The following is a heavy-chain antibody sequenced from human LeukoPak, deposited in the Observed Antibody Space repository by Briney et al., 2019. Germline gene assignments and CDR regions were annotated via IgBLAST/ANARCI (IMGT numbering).Heavy chain of an antibody. Sequence: ASVKVSCKASGYTFTSYAMHWVRQAPGQRLEWMGWINAGNGNTKYSREFQGRVTMTRDMSTSTVYMELSSLRSEDTAVYYCARDIGGITGTNYYYYYMDVWGKGTTVTVSS. CDR2: INAGNGNT. D-gene: IGHD1-7*01. V-gene: IGHV1-3*03. CDR3: ARDIGGITGTNYYYYYMDV. J-gene: IGHJ6*03. CDR1: GYTFTSYA.